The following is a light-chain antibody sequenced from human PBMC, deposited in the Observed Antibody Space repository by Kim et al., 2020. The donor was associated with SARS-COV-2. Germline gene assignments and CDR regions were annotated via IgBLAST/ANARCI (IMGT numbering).Light chain of an antibody. V-gene: IGLV2-14*03. CDR3: SSYSATSTLL. J-gene: IGLJ2*01. CDR2: NVN. Sequence: QSDLTQPASVSESPGQSITFSCSGTSSDVGGSNYVSWYQQHPGKAPKLLIFNVNDRPSGVSNRFSGSKSGNTASLTISGLQSEDEADYYCSSYSATSTLLFGGGTQLTVL. CDR1: SSDVGGSNY.